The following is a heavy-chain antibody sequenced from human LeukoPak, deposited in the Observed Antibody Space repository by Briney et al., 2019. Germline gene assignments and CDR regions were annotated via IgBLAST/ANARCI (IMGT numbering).Heavy chain of an antibody. CDR1: GFTFSSYS. V-gene: IGHV3-48*04. CDR3: ARHRSPFYGDNGGYYFDY. J-gene: IGHJ4*02. Sequence: GGSLRLSCAASGFTFSSYSMNWVRQAPGKGLEGVSYISSSSSTIYYADSVKGRFTISRDNAKNSLYLQMNSLRAEDTAVYYCARHRSPFYGDNGGYYFDYWGQGTLVTVSS. CDR2: ISSSSSTI. D-gene: IGHD4-17*01.